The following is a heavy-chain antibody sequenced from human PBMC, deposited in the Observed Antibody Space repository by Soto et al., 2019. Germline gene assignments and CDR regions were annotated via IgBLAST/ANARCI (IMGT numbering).Heavy chain of an antibody. J-gene: IGHJ5*02. D-gene: IGHD6-6*01. Sequence: ASVKVSCKASGYTFIRYTMHCVRQAPGQRLEWMGCINAGNGNTRYSQKFPGRVTITRDTSASTAYLELSSLRSEDTAVYYCARGPNSSSYSWLDPWGQGTLVTVSS. V-gene: IGHV1-3*01. CDR2: INAGNGNT. CDR1: GYTFIRYT. CDR3: ARGPNSSSYSWLDP.